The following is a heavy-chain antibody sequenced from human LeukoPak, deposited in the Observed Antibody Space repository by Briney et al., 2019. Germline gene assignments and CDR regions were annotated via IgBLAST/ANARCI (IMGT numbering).Heavy chain of an antibody. CDR2: IHPSNSKT. Sequence: GESLKISCKSSGYRFSNFWIAWVRQMPGKGLEWMGIIHPSNSKTRYSPSFEDEVTISADKSISTVYLQWSSPKTSDRAIYYCARGGQAVPGQRFDYWGQGTLVTVS. J-gene: IGHJ4*02. CDR1: GYRFSNFW. V-gene: IGHV5-51*01. CDR3: ARGGQAVPGQRFDY. D-gene: IGHD6-19*01.